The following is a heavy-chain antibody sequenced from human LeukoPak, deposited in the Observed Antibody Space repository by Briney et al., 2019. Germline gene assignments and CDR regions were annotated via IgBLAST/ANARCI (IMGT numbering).Heavy chain of an antibody. D-gene: IGHD6-13*01. Sequence: PSETLSLTCTVSGGSISSSSYYWGWIRQPPGKGLEWIGSIYYSGSTYYNPSLKSRVTISVDTSKNQFSLKLSSVTAADTAVYYCASPRGGFIAAAGVDYWGQGTLVTVSS. CDR2: IYYSGST. CDR3: ASPRGGFIAAAGVDY. J-gene: IGHJ4*02. CDR1: GGSISSSSYY. V-gene: IGHV4-39*01.